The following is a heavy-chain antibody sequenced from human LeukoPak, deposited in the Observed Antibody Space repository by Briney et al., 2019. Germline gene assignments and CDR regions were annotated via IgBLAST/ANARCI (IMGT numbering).Heavy chain of an antibody. D-gene: IGHD2-8*02. J-gene: IGHJ4*02. CDR3: ATYRQVLLPFES. CDR1: GFSFNTYA. Sequence: GGSLRLSCVASGFSFNTYAIHWVRQAPGKGLEWVALISYNGGRKEYAESVKGRFTISRDNSKSTLSLQMNSLRAEDTAIYYCATYRQVLLPFESWGQGTLVTVSS. V-gene: IGHV3-30*03. CDR2: ISYNGGRK.